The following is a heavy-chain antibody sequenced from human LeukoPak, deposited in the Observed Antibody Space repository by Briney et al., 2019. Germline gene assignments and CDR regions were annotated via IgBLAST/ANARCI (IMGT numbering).Heavy chain of an antibody. CDR3: ASGYCSGGSCYGVAY. J-gene: IGHJ4*02. CDR1: GFTFSSYW. D-gene: IGHD2-15*01. V-gene: IGHV3-7*03. CDR2: IKQDGSEK. Sequence: GGSPRLSCAASGFTFSSYWMSWVRQAPGKGLEWVANIKQDGSEKYYVDSVKGRFTISRDNAKNSLYLQMNSLRAEDTAVYYCASGYCSGGSCYGVAYWGQGTLVTVSS.